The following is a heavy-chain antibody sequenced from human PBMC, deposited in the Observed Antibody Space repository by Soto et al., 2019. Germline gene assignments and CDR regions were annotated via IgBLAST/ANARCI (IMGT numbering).Heavy chain of an antibody. CDR3: AKDGGTTYYYYYMDV. CDR2: VGGSGGYT. J-gene: IGHJ6*03. CDR1: GFTFSNHA. D-gene: IGHD1-7*01. Sequence: EVQLLESGGGWVQPGGSLRLSCAASGFTFSNHAMTWVRQAPEGGLEWVSTVGGSGGYTWYADPVKGRFTISRDNLKNTLYLQMNSLRAEDTAVYYCAKDGGTTYYYYYMDVWGKGTTVTVSS. V-gene: IGHV3-23*01.